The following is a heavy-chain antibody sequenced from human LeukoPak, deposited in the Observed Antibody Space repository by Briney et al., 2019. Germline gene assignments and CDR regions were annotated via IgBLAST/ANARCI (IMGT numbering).Heavy chain of an antibody. J-gene: IGHJ6*02. CDR2: ISGSGGST. D-gene: IGHD6-19*01. Sequence: PGGSLRLSCAASGFTFSSYAMCWVRQAPGKGLEWVSAISGSGGSTYYADSVKGRFTISRDNSKNTLYLQMNSLRAEDTAVYYCAKSSAIAVAGTRSSYYYYGMDVWGQGTTVTVSS. V-gene: IGHV3-23*01. CDR1: GFTFSSYA. CDR3: AKSSAIAVAGTRSSYYYYGMDV.